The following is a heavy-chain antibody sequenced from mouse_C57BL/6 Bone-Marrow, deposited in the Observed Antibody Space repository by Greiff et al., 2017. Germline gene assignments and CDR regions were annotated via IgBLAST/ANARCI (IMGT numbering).Heavy chain of an antibody. V-gene: IGHV1-69*01. CDR2: LGPSASYN. CDR3: AREEVYGYADWYFDV. J-gene: IGHJ1*03. Sequence: VQLQQPGTELVMPGASVKLSCKASGYTFTSYWMHWVKQRPGQGLEWIGELGPSASYNNYNQQFTGKSTLTVAKSSTTADMQLSSLTSEYSAVYYCAREEVYGYADWYFDVGGTGTTVTVSS. D-gene: IGHD2-2*01. CDR1: GYTFTSYW.